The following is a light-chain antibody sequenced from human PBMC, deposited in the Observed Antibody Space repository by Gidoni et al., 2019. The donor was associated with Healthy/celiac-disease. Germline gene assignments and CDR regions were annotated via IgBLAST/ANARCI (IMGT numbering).Light chain of an antibody. CDR2: DAS. V-gene: IGKV3-11*01. J-gene: IGKJ4*01. CDR3: QQRSNWALT. Sequence: EIVLTQSPATLSLSPGERATLSCRASQSVSSYLAWYQQKPGQDPRLLIYDASNRATGIPARFSGSGSGTDVTLTISSLEPEDFAVYYCQQRSNWALTFGGGTKVESK. CDR1: QSVSSY.